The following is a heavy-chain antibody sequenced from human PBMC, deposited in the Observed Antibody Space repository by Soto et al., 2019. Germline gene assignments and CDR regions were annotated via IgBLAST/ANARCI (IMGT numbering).Heavy chain of an antibody. CDR3: AQSFNYDFWSGYSYYFDY. J-gene: IGHJ4*02. D-gene: IGHD3-3*01. V-gene: IGHV4-39*01. CDR1: GGSISSSSYY. Sequence: TSETLSLTCTVSGGSISSSSYYWGWIRQPPGKGLEWIGSIYYSGSTYYNPSLKSRVTLSVDTSKNQFSLKLSSVTAADTAVYYCAQSFNYDFWSGYSYYFDYWGQGTLVTVSS. CDR2: IYYSGST.